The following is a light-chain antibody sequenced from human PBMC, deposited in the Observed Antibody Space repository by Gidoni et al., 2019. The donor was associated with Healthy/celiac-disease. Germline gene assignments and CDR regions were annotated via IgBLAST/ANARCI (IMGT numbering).Light chain of an antibody. CDR3: GADHGSGSNFVV. CDR1: RGYSNSK. V-gene: IGLV9-49*01. J-gene: IGLJ2*01. CDR2: VGTGGIVG. Sequence: QPVLTQPPSASASLGASVTLTCTLSRGYSNSKVDWYQQRPGKGPRFVMRVGTGGIVGSKGDGIPDRFSVLGSGLNRYLTIKNIQEEDESDYHCGADHGSGSNFVVFGGGTKLTVL.